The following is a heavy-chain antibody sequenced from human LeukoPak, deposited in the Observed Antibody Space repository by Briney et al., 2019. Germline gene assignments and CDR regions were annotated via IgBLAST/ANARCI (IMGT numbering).Heavy chain of an antibody. J-gene: IGHJ4*02. D-gene: IGHD3-10*01. Sequence: GASVKVSCKASGYTFTSYGISWVRQAPGQGFEWMGWISAYNGNTNYAQKLQGRVTMTTDTSTSTAYMELRSLRSDDTAVYYCARDLRTYYYGSGSYSDYWGQGTLVTVSS. CDR3: ARDLRTYYYGSGSYSDY. CDR1: GYTFTSYG. CDR2: ISAYNGNT. V-gene: IGHV1-18*01.